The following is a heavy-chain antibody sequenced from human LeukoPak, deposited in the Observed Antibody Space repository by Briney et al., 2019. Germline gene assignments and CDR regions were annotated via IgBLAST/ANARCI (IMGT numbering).Heavy chain of an antibody. CDR2: ISASGDST. CDR3: AKSNGYTNSWYDY. J-gene: IGHJ4*02. CDR1: GFTFSNYA. Sequence: GGSLRLSCAASGFTFSNYAMSWVRQAPGKGLEWVSGISASGDSTYYAHSVNGRFTISRDNSKNTVSLQMDSLRAEDTALYYCAKSNGYTNSWYDYWGQGTLVSVSS. V-gene: IGHV3-23*01. D-gene: IGHD6-13*01.